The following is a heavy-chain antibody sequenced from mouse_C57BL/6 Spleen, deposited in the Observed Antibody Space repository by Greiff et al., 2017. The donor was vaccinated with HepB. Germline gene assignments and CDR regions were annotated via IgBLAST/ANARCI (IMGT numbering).Heavy chain of an antibody. J-gene: IGHJ1*03. V-gene: IGHV1-50*01. CDR1: GYTFTSYW. Sequence: VQLQQPGAELVKPGASVKLSCKASGYTFTSYWMQWVKQRPGQGLEWIGEIDPSDSYTNYNQKFKGKATLTVDTSSSTADMQLSSMTSEDSAVYDWARDSFDVWGTGTTVTVSS. CDR3: ARDSFDV. CDR2: IDPSDSYT.